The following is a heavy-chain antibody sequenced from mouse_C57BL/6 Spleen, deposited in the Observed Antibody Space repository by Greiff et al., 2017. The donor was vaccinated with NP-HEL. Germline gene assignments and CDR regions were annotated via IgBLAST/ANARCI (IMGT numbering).Heavy chain of an antibody. V-gene: IGHV1-42*01. CDR2: INPSTGGT. D-gene: IGHD3-1*01. CDR3: ASLGSPYYYAMDY. Sequence: VQLQQSGPELVKPGASVKISCKASGYSFTGYYMNWVKQSPEKSLEWIGEINPSTGGTTYNQKFKAKATLTVDKSSSTAYMQLKSLTSEDSAVYYCASLGSPYYYAMDYWGQGTSVTVSS. CDR1: GYSFTGYY. J-gene: IGHJ4*01.